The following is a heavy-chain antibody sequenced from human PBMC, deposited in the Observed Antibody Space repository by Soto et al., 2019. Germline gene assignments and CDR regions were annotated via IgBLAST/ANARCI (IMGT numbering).Heavy chain of an antibody. J-gene: IGHJ6*02. CDR3: ARRGYCSSTSCEGEDYYGMDV. CDR2: IYPGDSDT. Sequence: PGESLKISCKGSGYSFTSYWIGWVRQMPGKGLEWMGIIYPGDSDTRYSPSFQGQVTISADKSISTAYLQWSSLKASDTAMYYCARRGYCSSTSCEGEDYYGMDVWGQGTTVTVSS. CDR1: GYSFTSYW. V-gene: IGHV5-51*01. D-gene: IGHD2-2*01.